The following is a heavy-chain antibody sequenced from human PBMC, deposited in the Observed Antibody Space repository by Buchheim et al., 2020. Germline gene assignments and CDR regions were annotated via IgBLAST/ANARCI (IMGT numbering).Heavy chain of an antibody. V-gene: IGHV4-30-4*01. CDR1: GVSISSGDRY. CDR3: ASFKNYYYSGLDV. J-gene: IGHJ6*02. Sequence: QVQLQESAPGLVKPSQTLSLTCTVSGVSISSGDRYWSWIRQPPGKGLEWIGYIHYSGGTHYNPSLKRQVTISVDTSKKQFSLKLSSMSAADTALYYCASFKNYYYSGLDVWGQGTT. CDR2: IHYSGGT.